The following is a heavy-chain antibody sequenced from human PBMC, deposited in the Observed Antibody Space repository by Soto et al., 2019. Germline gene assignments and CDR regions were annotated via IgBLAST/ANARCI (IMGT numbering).Heavy chain of an antibody. D-gene: IGHD3-3*01. CDR2: INHSGST. Sequence: SETLSLTCAVYGGSFSGYYWSWIRQPPGKGLEWIGEINHSGSTNYNPSLKSRVTISVDTSKNQFSPKLSSVTAADTAVYYCARVSGDYDFWSGYFYYNWFDPWGQGTLVTVSS. CDR1: GGSFSGYY. J-gene: IGHJ5*02. CDR3: ARVSGDYDFWSGYFYYNWFDP. V-gene: IGHV4-34*01.